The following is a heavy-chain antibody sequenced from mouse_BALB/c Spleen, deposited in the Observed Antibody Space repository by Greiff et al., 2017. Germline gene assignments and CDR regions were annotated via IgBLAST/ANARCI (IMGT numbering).Heavy chain of an antibody. Sequence: QVQLQQSGAELVRPGTSVKVSCKASGYAFTNYLIEWVKQRPGQGLEWIGVINPGSGGTNYNEKFKGKATLTADKSSSTAYMQLSSLTSDDSAVDFCARSSGSSYNAMDYWGQGTSVTVSS. CDR2: INPGSGGT. CDR3: ARSSGSSYNAMDY. CDR1: GYAFTNYL. D-gene: IGHD1-1*01. V-gene: IGHV1-54*01. J-gene: IGHJ4*01.